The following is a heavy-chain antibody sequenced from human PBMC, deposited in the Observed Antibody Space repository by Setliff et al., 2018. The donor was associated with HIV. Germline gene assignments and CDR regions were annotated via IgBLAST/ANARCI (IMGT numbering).Heavy chain of an antibody. D-gene: IGHD2-15*01. Sequence: ASVKVSCKASGYTFTDYTIHWVRQAPGQRLEWMGWINAGNGNTKYSQKFQGRVSITRDTSASKAYLELSSLRSEDTAIYYCARDFHVLGYCSADSCPYDASDVWGQGTMVTVSS. V-gene: IGHV1-3*01. CDR3: ARDFHVLGYCSADSCPYDASDV. CDR2: INAGNGNT. CDR1: GYTFTDYT. J-gene: IGHJ3*01.